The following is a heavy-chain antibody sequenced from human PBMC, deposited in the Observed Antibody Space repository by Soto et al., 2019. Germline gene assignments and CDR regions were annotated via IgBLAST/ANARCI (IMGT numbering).Heavy chain of an antibody. CDR1: GGSISSSSYY. D-gene: IGHD5-12*01. Sequence: LSLTCTVSGGSISSSSYYWGWIRQPPGKGLEWIGSIYYSGSTYYNPSLKSRVTISVDTSKNQFSLKLSSVTAADTAVYYCARINSVDIVASYLFPIDYWGQGTQVTVSS. V-gene: IGHV4-39*01. CDR2: IYYSGST. J-gene: IGHJ4*02. CDR3: ARINSVDIVASYLFPIDY.